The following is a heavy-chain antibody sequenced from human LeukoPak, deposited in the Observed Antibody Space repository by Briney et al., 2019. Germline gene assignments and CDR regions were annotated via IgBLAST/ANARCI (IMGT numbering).Heavy chain of an antibody. CDR1: GGSISSSSYY. CDR2: IYYSGST. J-gene: IGHJ4*02. CDR3: ARRTIVGALDY. D-gene: IGHD1-26*01. V-gene: IGHV4-39*07. Sequence: SETLSLTCTVSGGSISSSSYYWGWIRQPPGKGLEWIGSIYYSGSTYYNPSLKSRVTISVDTSKNQFSLKLSSVTAADTAVYYCARRTIVGALDYWGQGTLVTVSS.